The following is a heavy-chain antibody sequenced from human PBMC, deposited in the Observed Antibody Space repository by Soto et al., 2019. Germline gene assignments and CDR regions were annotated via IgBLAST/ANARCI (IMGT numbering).Heavy chain of an antibody. Sequence: QVQLQESGPGLVKPSETLSLTCTVSGGSISSYYWSWIRQPPGKGLEWIGYIYYSGSTNYNPSLKSRVTFSVATSKNQFSLKLLSVTAADTAVYYCARRWGYAFDIWGQGTMVTVSS. CDR2: IYYSGST. CDR3: ARRWGYAFDI. J-gene: IGHJ3*02. V-gene: IGHV4-59*08. D-gene: IGHD1-26*01. CDR1: GGSISSYY.